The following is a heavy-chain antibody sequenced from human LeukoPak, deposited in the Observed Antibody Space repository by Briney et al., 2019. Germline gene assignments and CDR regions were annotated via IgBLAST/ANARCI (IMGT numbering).Heavy chain of an antibody. D-gene: IGHD3-22*01. CDR1: GFTFSSYA. CDR3: ATSPASITMIVVVIIEDY. V-gene: IGHV3-23*01. J-gene: IGHJ4*02. CDR2: ISGSGGST. Sequence: GGSLRLSCAASGFTFSSYAMSWVRQAPGKGLEGVSAISGSGGSTYYADSVRGRFTISRDNSKNTLYLQMNSLRAEDTAVYYCATSPASITMIVVVIIEDYWGQGTLVTVSS.